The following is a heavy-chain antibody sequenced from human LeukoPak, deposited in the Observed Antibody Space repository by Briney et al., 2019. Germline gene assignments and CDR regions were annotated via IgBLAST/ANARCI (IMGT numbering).Heavy chain of an antibody. V-gene: IGHV3-66*01. CDR1: GFTFDDYG. CDR2: IYSGGST. J-gene: IGHJ5*02. D-gene: IGHD3-10*01. Sequence: GGSLRLSCAASGFTFDDYGMNWARQAPGKGLEWVSVIYSGGSTYYPDSVKGRFTISRDNSKNTLYLQMNSLRAEDTAVYYCARGFDYGSGSYSFDPWGQGTLVTVSS. CDR3: ARGFDYGSGSYSFDP.